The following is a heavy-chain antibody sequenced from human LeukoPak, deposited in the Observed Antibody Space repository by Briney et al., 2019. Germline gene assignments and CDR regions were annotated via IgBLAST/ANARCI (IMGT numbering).Heavy chain of an antibody. CDR3: ARGQLATGIFDH. Sequence: SETLSLTCTVSGGSISSYYWNWIRQPRGKGLEWIGHIYSSGSTKYNPSLKSRVTISVDTSKNQFSLKLISVTAADTAVYYCARGQLATGIFDHWGQGTLVTVSS. CDR1: GGSISSYY. V-gene: IGHV4-59*01. D-gene: IGHD6-6*01. J-gene: IGHJ4*02. CDR2: IYSSGST.